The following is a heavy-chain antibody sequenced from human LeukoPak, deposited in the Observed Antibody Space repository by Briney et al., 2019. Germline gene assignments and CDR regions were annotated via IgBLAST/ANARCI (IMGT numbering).Heavy chain of an antibody. D-gene: IGHD6-13*01. CDR2: ISSSSTI. CDR3: ARSGSSSWYKH. CDR1: GFSVSNNY. J-gene: IGHJ1*01. V-gene: IGHV3-69-1*01. Sequence: GGSLRLSCAASGFSVSNNYMNWVRQAPGKGLEWVSYISSSSTIYYADSVKGRFTISRDNAKNSLYLQMNSLRAEDTAVYYCARSGSSSWYKHWGQGTLVTVSS.